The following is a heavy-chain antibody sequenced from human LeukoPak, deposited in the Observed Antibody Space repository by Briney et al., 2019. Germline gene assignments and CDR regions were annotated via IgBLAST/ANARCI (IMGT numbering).Heavy chain of an antibody. CDR3: AKGTYYYGSGSHHFDY. J-gene: IGHJ4*02. CDR2: ISGSGGST. V-gene: IGHV3-23*01. CDR1: GFTFSSYA. D-gene: IGHD3-10*01. Sequence: PGGSLRLSCAASGFTFSSYAMSWVRQAPGKGLEWVSAISGSGGSTYYADSVKGRFTISRDNSKNTLYPQMNSLRAEETAVYYCAKGTYYYGSGSHHFDYWGQGTLVTVSS.